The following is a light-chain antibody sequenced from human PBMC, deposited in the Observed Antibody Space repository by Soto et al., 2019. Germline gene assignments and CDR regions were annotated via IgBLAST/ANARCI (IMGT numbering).Light chain of an antibody. V-gene: IGLV2-23*02. CDR3: CSCPGNSTSYDV. Sequence: CVLTRPPYVSGSLPQSLTGYSTTVNSDVATYNLVCWYQQLPDKAPKLIIHEVYKRPSGISRRSSGSNSGKSGSLITPRIQAEDDADYSSCSCPGNSTSYDVFGPGTKV. J-gene: IGLJ1*01. CDR1: NSDVATYNL. CDR2: EVY.